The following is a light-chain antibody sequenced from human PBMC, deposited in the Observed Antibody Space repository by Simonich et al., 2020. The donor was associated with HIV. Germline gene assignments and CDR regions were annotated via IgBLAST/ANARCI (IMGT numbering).Light chain of an antibody. V-gene: IGKV3-15*01. Sequence: EIVMTQSPATLSVSPGERPTLSCRASQGVSGNLAWYQQKPVQAPSLLIYGASTRATGIPARFSGSGSGTEFTLTISSMQSEDFAVYYCQEYNSWPPWTFGQGTKVEIK. J-gene: IGKJ1*01. CDR3: QEYNSWPPWT. CDR2: GAS. CDR1: QGVSGN.